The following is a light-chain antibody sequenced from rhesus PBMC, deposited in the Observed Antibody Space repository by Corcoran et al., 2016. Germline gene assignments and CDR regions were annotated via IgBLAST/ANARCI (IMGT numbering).Light chain of an antibody. CDR1: QGITND. Sequence: DIQMTQSPSSLSASVGDRVTITCRASQGITNDLAWYQQKPGETPKLLIYEASSLQRGIPSRFSGSGSGTDFTLTISSLQAEDFATYYCQHYYSTPLTFGGGTKVELK. CDR2: EAS. CDR3: QHYYSTPLT. J-gene: IGKJ4*01. V-gene: IGKV1-25*01.